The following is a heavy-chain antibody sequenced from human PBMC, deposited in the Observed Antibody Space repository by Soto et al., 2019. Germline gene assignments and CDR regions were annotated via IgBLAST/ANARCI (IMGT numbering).Heavy chain of an antibody. D-gene: IGHD5-12*01. CDR1: GYTFTKYW. J-gene: IGHJ6*02. Sequence: GGSLKISCKGSGYTFTKYWIDWVRQMPGKGLEWVSIIYPDDSDTKYTPSFQGQFTISTDHSISTVYLHLSSLKASDTAMYYCVRMGFSGGGYLSYYYYGMDIWGQGTTVTVSS. V-gene: IGHV5-51*03. CDR3: VRMGFSGGGYLSYYYYGMDI. CDR2: IYPDDSDT.